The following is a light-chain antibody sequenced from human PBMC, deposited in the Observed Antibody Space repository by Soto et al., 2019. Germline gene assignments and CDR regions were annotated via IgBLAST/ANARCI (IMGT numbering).Light chain of an antibody. J-gene: IGKJ4*01. V-gene: IGKV3-20*01. CDR1: QSLSTNY. CDR3: QPYNNWPLT. Sequence: EIVLTQSPGTLSLSPGERATLSCRASQSLSTNYLAWYQQKPGQAPRLLIFGASSRATDIPDRFSGSGSGTDFTLTISRLEPEDFAVYYCQPYNNWPLTFGGGTKVEIK. CDR2: GAS.